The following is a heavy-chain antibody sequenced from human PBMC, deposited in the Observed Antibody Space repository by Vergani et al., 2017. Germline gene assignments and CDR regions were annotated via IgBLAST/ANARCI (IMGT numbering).Heavy chain of an antibody. CDR2: ISGNNDDV. CDR3: ARDLLPGTLLLLAY. J-gene: IGHJ4*02. V-gene: IGHV3-21*01. Sequence: VNLVGSGGGVVQPGRSLRLSCATYGFIFQNYTMHWVRQAPGKGLEWVSSISGNNDDVYYADSVKGRFAISRDNAKNSLYLQMNNLRVEDTAVYYCARDLLPGTLLLLAYWGQGTLISVSS. CDR1: GFIFQNYT. D-gene: IGHD1-7*01.